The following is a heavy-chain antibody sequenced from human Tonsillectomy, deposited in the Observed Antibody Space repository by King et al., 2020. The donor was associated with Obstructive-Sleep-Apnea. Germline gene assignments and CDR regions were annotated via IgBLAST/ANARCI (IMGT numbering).Heavy chain of an antibody. Sequence: QLQESGPRLVKPSETLSLTCTVSDGSISSYYWNWIRQPPGKGLEWIGYIYYSGSTNYNPSLKSRVTISVDMSKNQLSLKLTSVTAADTAVYYCARGRDLYYDSSGIDYWGQGTLVTVSS. D-gene: IGHD3-22*01. CDR2: IYYSGST. V-gene: IGHV4-59*01. J-gene: IGHJ4*02. CDR1: DGSISSYY. CDR3: ARGRDLYYDSSGIDY.